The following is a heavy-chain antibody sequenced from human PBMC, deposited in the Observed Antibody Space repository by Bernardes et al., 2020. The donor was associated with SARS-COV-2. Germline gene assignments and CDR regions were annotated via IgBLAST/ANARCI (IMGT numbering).Heavy chain of an antibody. CDR2: MNEDGTMT. CDR1: GFSVSAYW. D-gene: IGHD3-3*01. V-gene: IGHV3-74*01. CDR3: TRDVHLIFFDY. J-gene: IGHJ4*02. Sequence: GGSLRLSCAASGFSVSAYWMHWVRQAPGEGLVWVSRMNEDGTMTNYAEFVKGRFTASRDNGKNTVYLQMNSLTADDTAVYYCTRDVHLIFFDYWGQGSLVTVSS.